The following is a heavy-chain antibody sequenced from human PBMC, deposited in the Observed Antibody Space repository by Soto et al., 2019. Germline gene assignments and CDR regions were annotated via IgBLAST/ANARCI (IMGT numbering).Heavy chain of an antibody. CDR1: GFSFDDYA. CDR2: ISWNSGTI. CDR3: ARDVWSRASGPPDS. V-gene: IGHV3-9*01. D-gene: IGHD3-10*01. J-gene: IGHJ4*02. Sequence: GGSLRLSCAASGFSFDDYAMHWVRQAPGKGLEWVTGISWNSGTIGYADSVKGRFTISRDNAKNSLYLQMNSLRAEDTALYYCARDVWSRASGPPDSWGQRTRVTVSS.